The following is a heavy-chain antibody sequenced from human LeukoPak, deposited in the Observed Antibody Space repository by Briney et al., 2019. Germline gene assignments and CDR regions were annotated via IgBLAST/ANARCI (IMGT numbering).Heavy chain of an antibody. CDR3: ARLNNGGPYFDY. CDR1: GFTFSSYS. Sequence: GGSLRLSCAASGFTFSSYSMNWVRQAPGKGLEWVSSISSSSSYIYYADSVKGRFTISRDNAKNSLYLQMNSLRAEDTAVYYCARLNNGGPYFDYWGQRTLVTVSS. CDR2: ISSSSSYI. D-gene: IGHD2-8*01. V-gene: IGHV3-21*01. J-gene: IGHJ4*02.